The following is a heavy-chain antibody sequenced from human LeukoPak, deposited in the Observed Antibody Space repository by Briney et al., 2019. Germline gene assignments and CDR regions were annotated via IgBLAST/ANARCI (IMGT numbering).Heavy chain of an antibody. CDR1: GYTFTSYD. Sequence: ASVKASCRASGYTFTSYDINWVRQATGQGLEWMGWMNPNSGNTGYAQKFQGRVTMTRNTSISTAYMELSSLRSEDTAVYYCARGVVVVGFDPWGQGTLVTVSS. CDR2: MNPNSGNT. D-gene: IGHD2-2*01. CDR3: ARGVVVVGFDP. V-gene: IGHV1-8*01. J-gene: IGHJ5*02.